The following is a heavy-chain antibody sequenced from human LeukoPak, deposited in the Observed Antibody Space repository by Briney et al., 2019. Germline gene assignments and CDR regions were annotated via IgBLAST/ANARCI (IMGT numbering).Heavy chain of an antibody. D-gene: IGHD3-22*01. CDR2: IWYDGSNK. V-gene: IGHV3-33*01. Sequence: PGGSLRLSCAASGFTFSSYGMHWVRQAPGKGLEWVAVIWYDGSNKYYADSVKGRFTISRDNSKNTLYLQMNSLRAEDTAVYYCARGPYYYDSGKHFDYWGQGTLVTVSS. J-gene: IGHJ4*02. CDR1: GFTFSSYG. CDR3: ARGPYYYDSGKHFDY.